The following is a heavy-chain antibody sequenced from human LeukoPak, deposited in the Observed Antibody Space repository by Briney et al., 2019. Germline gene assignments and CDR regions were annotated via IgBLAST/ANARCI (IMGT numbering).Heavy chain of an antibody. D-gene: IGHD3-22*01. V-gene: IGHV4-59*12. CDR3: ARGDSSGYPHWFDP. J-gene: IGHJ5*02. CDR2: VHHSGST. Sequence: MASETLSLTCTVSSGSISSYYWSWIRQPPGKGLEWIGYVHHSGSTNYNPSLKSRVTISVDTSKNQFSLKLSSVTAADTAVYYCARGDSSGYPHWFDPWGQGTLVTVSS. CDR1: SGSISSYY.